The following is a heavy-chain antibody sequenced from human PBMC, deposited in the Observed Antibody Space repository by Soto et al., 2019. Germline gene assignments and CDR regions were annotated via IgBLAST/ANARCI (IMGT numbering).Heavy chain of an antibody. Sequence: SETLSLTCAVYGGSFSGYYWNWIRQPPGKGLEWIGEIDHSGYTNHNPSLKSRVTISVDTSKNQFSLRLTSVTAADTAVYYCARVRDWIDPWGQGTLVTVSS. J-gene: IGHJ5*02. V-gene: IGHV4-34*01. D-gene: IGHD3-3*01. CDR3: ARVRDWIDP. CDR1: GGSFSGYY. CDR2: IDHSGYT.